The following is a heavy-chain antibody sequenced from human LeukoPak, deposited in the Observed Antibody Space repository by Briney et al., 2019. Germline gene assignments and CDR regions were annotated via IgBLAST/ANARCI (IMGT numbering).Heavy chain of an antibody. CDR3: ARVSSVYYYDSSGPWGYYYYMDV. J-gene: IGHJ6*03. CDR1: GGTFSSYA. V-gene: IGHV1-18*01. Sequence: ASVKVSCKASGGTFSSYAISWVRQAPGQGLEWMGWISAYNGNTNYAQKLQGRVTMTTDTSTSTAYMELRSLRSDDTAVYYCARVSSVYYYDSSGPWGYYYYMDVWGKGTTVTVSS. D-gene: IGHD3-22*01. CDR2: ISAYNGNT.